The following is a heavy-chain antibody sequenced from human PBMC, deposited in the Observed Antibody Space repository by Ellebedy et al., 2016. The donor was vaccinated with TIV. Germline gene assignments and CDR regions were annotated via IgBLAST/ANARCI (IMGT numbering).Heavy chain of an antibody. CDR2: IMPHSGAT. D-gene: IGHD3-16*01. Sequence: AASVKVSCKASGYTFSDYYMHWVRQAPGQGLEYMGWIMPHSGATKYAQKFQGRVSMTTDTSISTAYMDLGGLSSDDTAVYYCVGYSYAMNWFGTWGQGTLVTVSS. CDR1: GYTFSDYY. CDR3: VGYSYAMNWFGT. V-gene: IGHV1-2*02. J-gene: IGHJ5*02.